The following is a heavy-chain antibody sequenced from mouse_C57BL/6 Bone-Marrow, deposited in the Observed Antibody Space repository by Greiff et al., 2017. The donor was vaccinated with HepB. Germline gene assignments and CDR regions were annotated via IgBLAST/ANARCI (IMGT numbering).Heavy chain of an antibody. V-gene: IGHV1-50*01. CDR3: AREDYYGSSYWYFDF. CDR1: GYTFPSYW. J-gene: IGHJ1*03. CDR2: IDPSDSYN. D-gene: IGHD1-1*01. Sequence: QVQLQQPGAELVKPGDSVKLSCKASGYTFPSYWMQWVKQRPGQGLEWIGEIDPSDSYNNYNQKFKGKATLTLAKSSSSAYMELSSLTSDDSAVYYCAREDYYGSSYWYFDFWGTGTTVTVSS.